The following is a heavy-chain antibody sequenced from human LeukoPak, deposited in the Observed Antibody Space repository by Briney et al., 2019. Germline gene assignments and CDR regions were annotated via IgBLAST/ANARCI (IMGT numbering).Heavy chain of an antibody. D-gene: IGHD3-22*01. J-gene: IGHJ3*02. CDR2: IIPIFGTA. Sequence: SVKVSCKASGGTFSSYAISWVRQAPGQGLEWMRGIIPIFGTANYAQKFQGRVTITADESTSTAYMELSSLRSEDTAVYYCARDKGEYYYDSSGYRDAFDIWGQGTMVTVSS. CDR3: ARDKGEYYYDSSGYRDAFDI. V-gene: IGHV1-69*01. CDR1: GGTFSSYA.